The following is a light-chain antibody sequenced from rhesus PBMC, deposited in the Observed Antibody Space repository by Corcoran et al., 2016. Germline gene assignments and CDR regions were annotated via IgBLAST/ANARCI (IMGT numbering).Light chain of an antibody. Sequence: DIVMTQTPLSLPITPGEPASISCRSSQSLLHSNGNTYLHWYLQKPGRAPPRLISGGSNRASGVPDRFSGSGAGTDFTLKISKVEAEDVGIYSCVQAIAFPLTFGGGTKVELK. J-gene: IGKJ4*01. CDR1: QSLLHSNGNTY. CDR3: VQAIAFPLT. CDR2: GGS. V-gene: IGKV2-72*02.